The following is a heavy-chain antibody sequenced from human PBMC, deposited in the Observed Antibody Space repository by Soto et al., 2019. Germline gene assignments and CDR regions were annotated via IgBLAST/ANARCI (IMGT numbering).Heavy chain of an antibody. Sequence: GESLKISCADSGFTFSSYAMSWVRQAPGKGLEWVSAISGSGGSTYYADSVKGRFTISRDNSKNTLYLQMNSLRAEDTAVYYCAKEGANYYDMAVWGKGTTVTVSS. V-gene: IGHV3-23*01. CDR2: ISGSGGST. CDR3: AKEGANYYDMAV. J-gene: IGHJ6*03. CDR1: GFTFSSYA. D-gene: IGHD5-12*01.